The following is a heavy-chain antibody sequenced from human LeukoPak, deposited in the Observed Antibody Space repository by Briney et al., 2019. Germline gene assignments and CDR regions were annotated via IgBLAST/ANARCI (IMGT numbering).Heavy chain of an antibody. CDR1: GGSLSSYY. CDR3: ARLYGNYQNYFDH. CDR2: IYYSGST. V-gene: IGHV4-59*12. J-gene: IGHJ4*02. D-gene: IGHD1-7*01. Sequence: SETLSLTCTASGGSLSSYYWNWIRQPPGKGLEWIGYIYYSGSTNYNPSLKSRVTISVDTSKNQFSLKLRSVTAADTAVYYCARLYGNYQNYFDHWGQGTLVTVSS.